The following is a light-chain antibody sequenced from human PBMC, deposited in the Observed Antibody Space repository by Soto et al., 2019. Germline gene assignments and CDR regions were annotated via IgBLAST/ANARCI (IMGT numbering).Light chain of an antibody. V-gene: IGKV1-5*01. Sequence: DIQMTQSPSTLSASVGDRVTITCRASQSISSWLAWYQQKPGKAPKLLIYDASSLESGVPSRFSDSGSGTEFTLTISSLQPDDFATYYCQQYNSYSFTFGPGTKVDIK. CDR1: QSISSW. J-gene: IGKJ3*01. CDR3: QQYNSYSFT. CDR2: DAS.